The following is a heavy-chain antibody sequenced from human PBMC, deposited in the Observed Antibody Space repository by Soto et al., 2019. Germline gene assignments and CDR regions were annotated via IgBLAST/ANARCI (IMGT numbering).Heavy chain of an antibody. CDR2: IGKSGDTT. D-gene: IGHD6-13*01. CDR3: VPGRQMVIDS. J-gene: IGHJ4*02. Sequence: EVQLLESGGGLVQPGGSVRLSCAASGFTFSIYAMSWVRQAPGKGLEWVSGIGKSGDTTYYADSVQGRFTISRDNSQNTLFLQMNSLRADDTAVYYSVPGRQMVIDSWGQGTLVTVSS. V-gene: IGHV3-23*01. CDR1: GFTFSIYA.